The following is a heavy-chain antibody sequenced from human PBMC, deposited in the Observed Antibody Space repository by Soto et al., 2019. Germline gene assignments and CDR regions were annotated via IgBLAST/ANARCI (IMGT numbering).Heavy chain of an antibody. V-gene: IGHV1-69*02. J-gene: IGHJ6*02. D-gene: IGHD3-10*01. CDR1: GGTFSSYT. Sequence: QVQLVQSGAEVKKPGSSVKVSCKASGGTFSSYTISWVRQAPGQGLEWMGRIIPILGIANYAQKFQGRVTITADKSTSTAYMELSSLRSEDTAVYYCASLMSSGYYYGMDVWGQGTQGHRLL. CDR3: ASLMSSGYYYGMDV. CDR2: IIPILGIA.